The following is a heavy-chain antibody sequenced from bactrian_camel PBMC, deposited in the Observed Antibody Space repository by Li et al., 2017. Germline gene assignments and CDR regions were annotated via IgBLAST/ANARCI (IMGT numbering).Heavy chain of an antibody. J-gene: IGHJ6*01. D-gene: IGHD3*01. Sequence: VQLVESGGGSVEAGGSLRLSCRASGHVIGYCMGWFRQAPGKEREGVAAVNTGEDKTYYSWILVVKGRFTISYDSTKNTAYLQMDNLKPEDTGMYYCGAGDTMGGGVCYEDFGYWGQGTQVTVS. CDR1: GHVIGYC. CDR2: VNTGEDKT. V-gene: IGHV3S54*01. CDR3: GAGDTMGGGVCYEDFGY.